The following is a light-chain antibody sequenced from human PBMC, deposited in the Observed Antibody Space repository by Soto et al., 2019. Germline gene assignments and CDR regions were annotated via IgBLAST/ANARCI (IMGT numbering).Light chain of an antibody. Sequence: ELVLTQSPATLSLSPGERATLSCRASQSVSSYLAWYQRKPGQAPRLLIYDASTRATGIPARFSGSGSGTDFTLTISSLEPEDFAVYYCQQRSNWPPEGTFGQGTKLEIK. J-gene: IGKJ2*01. CDR2: DAS. V-gene: IGKV3-11*01. CDR3: QQRSNWPPEGT. CDR1: QSVSSY.